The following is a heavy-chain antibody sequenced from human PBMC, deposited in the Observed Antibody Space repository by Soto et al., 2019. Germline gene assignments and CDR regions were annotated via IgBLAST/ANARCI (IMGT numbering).Heavy chain of an antibody. V-gene: IGHV3-74*01. J-gene: IGHJ5*02. CDR1: GFTFSSYW. CDR2: INSDGSST. Sequence: GSLRLSCAASGFTFSSYWMHWVRQAPGKGLVWVSRINSDGSSTSYADSVKGRFTISRDNAKNTLYLQMNSLRAEDTAVYYCARVARSYIAAAGTTWFDPWGQGTLVTVSS. CDR3: ARVARSYIAAAGTTWFDP. D-gene: IGHD6-13*01.